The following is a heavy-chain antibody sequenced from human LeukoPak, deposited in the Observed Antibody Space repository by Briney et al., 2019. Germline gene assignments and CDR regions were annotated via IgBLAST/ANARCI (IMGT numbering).Heavy chain of an antibody. CDR3: ATGDSGWYNY. D-gene: IGHD6-19*01. CDR1: GFTFSNSW. CDR2: IKSDGSYI. J-gene: IGHJ4*02. Sequence: GGSLRLSCAASGFTFSNSWMHWVRQGPGKGPVWVSRIKSDGSYITYAGSVKGRFIISRDNAENTLYLQMNSLRVDDTAVYYCATGDSGWYNYWGQGTLVTVSA. V-gene: IGHV3-74*03.